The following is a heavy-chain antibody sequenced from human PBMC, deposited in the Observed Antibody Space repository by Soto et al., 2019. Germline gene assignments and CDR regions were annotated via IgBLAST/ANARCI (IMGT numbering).Heavy chain of an antibody. CDR1: GFTFDNYA. CDR2: ISWNSDTI. D-gene: IGHD6-19*01. V-gene: IGHV3-9*01. Sequence: GGSLRLSCAASGFTFDNYAIHWVRQAPGKGLEWVSGISWNSDTIGYADSVKGRFTISRDSAKKSVSLQMNSLRPEDTAVYYCVQTTGWPGFDFWGQGTLVTVSS. J-gene: IGHJ4*02. CDR3: VQTTGWPGFDF.